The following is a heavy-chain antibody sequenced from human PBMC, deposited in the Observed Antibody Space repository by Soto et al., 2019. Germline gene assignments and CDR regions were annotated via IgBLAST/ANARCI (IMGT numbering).Heavy chain of an antibody. CDR1: GFTFSSYA. V-gene: IGHV3-23*01. D-gene: IGHD2-2*01. CDR3: AKGPYQPLLFDY. Sequence: GGSLRLSCAASGFTFSSYAMSWVRQAPGKGLEWVSAISGSGGSTYYADSVKGRFTIPRDNSKNTLYLQMNSLGAEDTAVYYCAKGPYQPLLFDYWGQGTLVTVSS. CDR2: ISGSGGST. J-gene: IGHJ4*02.